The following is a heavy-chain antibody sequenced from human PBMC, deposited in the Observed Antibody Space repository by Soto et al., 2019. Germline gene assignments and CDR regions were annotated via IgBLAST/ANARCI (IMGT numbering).Heavy chain of an antibody. V-gene: IGHV1-69*01. CDR1: GGTFSSYA. CDR3: ARGGSTIFGVVISPPYGMDV. D-gene: IGHD3-3*01. J-gene: IGHJ6*02. CDR2: IIPIFGTA. Sequence: QVQLVQSGAEVKKPGSSVKVSCKASGGTFSSYAISWVRQAPGQGLEWMGGIIPIFGTANYAQKFQGRGTITADETTSTAYMELSSRRSEDTAVYYCARGGSTIFGVVISPPYGMDVWGQGTTVTVSS.